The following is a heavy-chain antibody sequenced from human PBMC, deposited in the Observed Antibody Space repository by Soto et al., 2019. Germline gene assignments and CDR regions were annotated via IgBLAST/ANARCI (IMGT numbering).Heavy chain of an antibody. CDR1: GYTFTDYD. CDR3: ARDSSTTNPV. J-gene: IGHJ3*01. V-gene: IGHV1-8*01. CDR2: MNPNSGNT. D-gene: IGHD2-2*01. Sequence: ASVKVSCKTSGYTFTDYDINCVLQSTGQGREWMGWMNPNSGNTGYAQKFQGRVSMTRNTATSTAYMELSSLRSDDTAIYYCARDSSTTNPVWGQGTMVTVS.